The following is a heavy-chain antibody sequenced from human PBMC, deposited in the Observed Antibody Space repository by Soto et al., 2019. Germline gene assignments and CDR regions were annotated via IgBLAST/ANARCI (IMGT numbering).Heavy chain of an antibody. V-gene: IGHV4-61*08. J-gene: IGHJ6*02. CDR3: ARDIGTYYDFWSGYYGHDPRTRSYYYGMDV. D-gene: IGHD3-3*01. CDR1: GGSVSSGGYY. Sequence: KPSETLSLTCTVSGGSVSSGGYYWSWIRQPPGKGLEWIGYIYYSGSTNYNPSLKSRVTISVDTSKNQFSLKLSSVTAADTAVYYCARDIGTYYDFWSGYYGHDPRTRSYYYGMDVWGQGTTVTVSS. CDR2: IYYSGST.